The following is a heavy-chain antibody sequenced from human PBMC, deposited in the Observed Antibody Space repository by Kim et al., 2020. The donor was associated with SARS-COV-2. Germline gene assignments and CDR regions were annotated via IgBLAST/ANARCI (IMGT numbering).Heavy chain of an antibody. CDR3: ARGGIAVAGLFLLGY. J-gene: IGHJ4*02. Sequence: DSVKGRFTISRDNAKNSLYLQMNSLRAEDTAVYYCARGGIAVAGLFLLGYWGQGTLVTVSS. D-gene: IGHD6-19*01. V-gene: IGHV3-11*04.